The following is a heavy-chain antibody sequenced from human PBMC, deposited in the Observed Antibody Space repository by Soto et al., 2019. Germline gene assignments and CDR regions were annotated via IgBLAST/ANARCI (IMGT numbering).Heavy chain of an antibody. D-gene: IGHD2-15*01. V-gene: IGHV3-74*01. CDR2: INSDGTST. J-gene: IGHJ3*02. CDR3: ASHHCRGGSCYGSDAFDI. Sequence: GGSVRLSCAASGFTFNNYWMHWVRQAPGKGLVWVSRINSDGTSTSYADSVKGRFTISRDNAKNTLYLQMNSLRAEDTAVYYCASHHCRGGSCYGSDAFDIWGQGTMVTVSS. CDR1: GFTFNNYW.